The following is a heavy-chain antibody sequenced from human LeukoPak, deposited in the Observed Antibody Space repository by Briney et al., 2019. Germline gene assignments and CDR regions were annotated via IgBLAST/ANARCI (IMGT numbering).Heavy chain of an antibody. Sequence: PGGSLRLSCAASGFTFTNYGIHWVRQAPGKGLEWVAVISYDGSNKYYADSVKGRFTISRDNSKNTLYLQMNSLRAEDTAVYYCARDLMYGYNVGYWGQGTLVTVSS. D-gene: IGHD5-24*01. J-gene: IGHJ4*02. CDR2: ISYDGSNK. V-gene: IGHV3-30*03. CDR1: GFTFTNYG. CDR3: ARDLMYGYNVGY.